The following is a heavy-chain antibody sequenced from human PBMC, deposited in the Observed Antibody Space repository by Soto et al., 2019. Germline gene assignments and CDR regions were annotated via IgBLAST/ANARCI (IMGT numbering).Heavy chain of an antibody. CDR3: AKNDYDYIWGSYRLDLYFDY. D-gene: IGHD3-16*02. J-gene: IGHJ4*02. CDR1: GFTFSSYA. Sequence: GGALRLSCAASGFTFSSYAMSWVRQAPGKGLEWVSAISGSGGSTYYADSVKGGFTISRDNSKNTLYLQMNSLRAEDTAVYYCAKNDYDYIWGSYRLDLYFDYWGQGTLVTVSS. V-gene: IGHV3-23*01. CDR2: ISGSGGST.